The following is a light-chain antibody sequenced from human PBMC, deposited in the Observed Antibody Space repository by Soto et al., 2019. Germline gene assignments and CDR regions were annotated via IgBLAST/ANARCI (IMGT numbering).Light chain of an antibody. V-gene: IGKV3-11*01. J-gene: IGKJ5*01. Sequence: EIVMTQSPATLSVSPGERATLSCRASQSVSSNLAWHQQKPGQAPRLLIYGASSRATGIPDRFSGSGSGTDFTLTIDNLEPEDFAIYYCQQRSNWPPITFGQGTRLEI. CDR2: GAS. CDR1: QSVSSN. CDR3: QQRSNWPPIT.